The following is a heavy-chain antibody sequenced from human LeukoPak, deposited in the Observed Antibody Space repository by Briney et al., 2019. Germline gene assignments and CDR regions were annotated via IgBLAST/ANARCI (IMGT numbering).Heavy chain of an antibody. V-gene: IGHV4-34*01. CDR2: INHSGST. CDR3: ARGREPVRY. J-gene: IGHJ4*02. CDR1: GGSFSGYY. Sequence: SEALSLTCAVYGGSFSGYYWSWIRQPPGKGLEWIGEINHSGSTNYNPPLKSRVTISVDTSKNQFSLKLSSVTAADTAVYNCARGREPVRYRGQGTLVTVSS. D-gene: IGHD1-14*01.